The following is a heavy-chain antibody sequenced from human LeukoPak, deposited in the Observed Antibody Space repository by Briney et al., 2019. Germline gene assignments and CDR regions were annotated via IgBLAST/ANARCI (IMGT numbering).Heavy chain of an antibody. V-gene: IGHV4-34*01. CDR2: INHSGST. D-gene: IGHD2-15*01. Sequence: SETLSLTCTVSGGSMNSHYWSWIRQPPGKGLEWIGEINHSGSTNYNPSLKSRVTISVDTSKNQFSLKLSSVTAADTAVYYCARRPGGGNYYYYYYMDVWGKGTTVTVSS. J-gene: IGHJ6*03. CDR1: GGSMNSHY. CDR3: ARRPGGGNYYYYYYMDV.